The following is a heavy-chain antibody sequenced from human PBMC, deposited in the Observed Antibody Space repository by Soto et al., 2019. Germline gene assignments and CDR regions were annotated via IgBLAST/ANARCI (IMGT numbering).Heavy chain of an antibody. CDR3: ARAESYCTNGVCYFSDWFDP. Sequence: GGSLRLSCEASGFTFSSYAMHWVRQAPGKGLEWVAVISYDGSNKYYADSVKGRFTISRDNSKNTLYLQMNSLRAEDTAVYYCARAESYCTNGVCYFSDWFDPWGQGTLVTVSS. J-gene: IGHJ5*02. D-gene: IGHD2-8*01. V-gene: IGHV3-30-3*01. CDR2: ISYDGSNK. CDR1: GFTFSSYA.